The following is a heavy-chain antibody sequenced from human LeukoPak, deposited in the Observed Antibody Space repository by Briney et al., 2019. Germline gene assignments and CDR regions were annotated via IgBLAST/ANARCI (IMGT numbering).Heavy chain of an antibody. CDR2: IHVGNGNT. CDR3: ARVDGSGPNAPNDC. CDR1: RYPFTSYA. Sequence: GASVTVSCAASRYPFTSYAMHWVRQAPGQRLEWMGWIHVGNGNTEYSQKFQGRVTITRDTPATTTYMELSSLRSEDTAVYYCARVDGSGPNAPNDCWGQGSLVTVSS. J-gene: IGHJ4*02. V-gene: IGHV1-3*01. D-gene: IGHD3-10*01.